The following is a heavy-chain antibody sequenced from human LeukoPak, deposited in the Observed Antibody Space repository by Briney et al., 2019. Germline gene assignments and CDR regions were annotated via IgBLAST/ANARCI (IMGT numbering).Heavy chain of an antibody. CDR1: GGSISSSSCY. Sequence: PSETXXLTCTVSGGSISSSSCYWGWIRQPPGKGLEWIGSIYYSGSTYYNPSLKSRFTISVDTSKNTFSMKLRYRHAAEPAVYYCARLGVVWLPAAWFNWFDPWGQGTLVTVSS. V-gene: IGHV4-39*01. CDR3: ARLGVVWLPAAWFNWFDP. J-gene: IGHJ5*02. CDR2: IYYSGST. D-gene: IGHD2-2*01.